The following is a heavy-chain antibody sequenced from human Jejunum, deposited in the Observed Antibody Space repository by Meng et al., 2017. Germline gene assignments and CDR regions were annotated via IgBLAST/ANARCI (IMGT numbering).Heavy chain of an antibody. CDR1: GGTITNYG. J-gene: IGHJ6*02. CDR2: IVPGFESP. CDR3: ARGDFWTGYQSYIYYFVMDV. Sequence: SVKVSCKASGGTITNYGVSWVRLAPGQGLEWMGGIVPGFESPNYAQKFRDRVTITADESISTAYMELSSLRSEDTAEYYCARGDFWTGYQSYIYYFVMDVWGQGTTVTVSS. D-gene: IGHD3/OR15-3a*01. V-gene: IGHV1-69*13.